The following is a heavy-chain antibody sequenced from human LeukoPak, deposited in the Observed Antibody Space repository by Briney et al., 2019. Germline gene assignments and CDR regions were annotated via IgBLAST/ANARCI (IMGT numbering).Heavy chain of an antibody. D-gene: IGHD2-8*01. J-gene: IGHJ6*02. Sequence: GGSLRLSCAASGFTVSNIYMNWVRQAPGKGLEWVSSISSSSSYIYYADSVKGRFTISRDNAKNSLYLQMNSLRAEDTAVYYCARGSPYDGMDVWGQGTTVTVSS. CDR3: ARGSPYDGMDV. V-gene: IGHV3-21*01. CDR2: ISSSSSYI. CDR1: GFTVSNIY.